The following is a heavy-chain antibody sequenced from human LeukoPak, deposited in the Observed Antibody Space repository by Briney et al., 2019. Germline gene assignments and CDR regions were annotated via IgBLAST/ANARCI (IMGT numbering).Heavy chain of an antibody. Sequence: GGSRSLSCAAAGFTCSTWWMTCVRQAPGKGLEWVANIKQDGSEKYYVGSVKGRFTISRDNAKNSLYLQMNSLRAEDTALYYCARIDTYYYDSSGYYSAFDIWGQGTIVTVSS. D-gene: IGHD3-22*01. J-gene: IGHJ3*02. V-gene: IGHV3-7*05. CDR1: GFTCSTWW. CDR2: IKQDGSEK. CDR3: ARIDTYYYDSSGYYSAFDI.